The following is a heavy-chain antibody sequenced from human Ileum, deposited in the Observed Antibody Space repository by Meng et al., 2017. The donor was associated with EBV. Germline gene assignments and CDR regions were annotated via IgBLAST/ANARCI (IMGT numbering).Heavy chain of an antibody. D-gene: IGHD3-22*01. Sequence: QVQRQESGPGLVKPSATLSLTCAVSGGSISRSDWWSCVRQPPGKGLEWIGETSHSGSTNYSPSLKSRVTISLDKSKNQLSLKLNSVTAADTAVYYCASSDYYRSDYWGQGTLVTVSS. CDR1: GGSISRSDW. J-gene: IGHJ4*02. V-gene: IGHV4-4*02. CDR3: ASSDYYRSDY. CDR2: TSHSGST.